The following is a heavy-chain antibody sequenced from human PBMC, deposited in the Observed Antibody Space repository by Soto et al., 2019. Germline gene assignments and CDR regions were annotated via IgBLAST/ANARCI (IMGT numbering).Heavy chain of an antibody. V-gene: IGHV4-59*01. CDR3: ARGGGSYYDILTGYYKRGWFGP. CDR2: IYYSGST. D-gene: IGHD3-9*01. CDR1: GGSISSYY. J-gene: IGHJ5*02. Sequence: SETLSLTCTVSGGSISSYYWSWIRQPPGKGLEWIGYIYYSGSTNYNPSLKSRVTISVDTSKNQFSLKLSSVTAADTAVYYCARGGGSYYDILTGYYKRGWFGPWGQGTLVTVSS.